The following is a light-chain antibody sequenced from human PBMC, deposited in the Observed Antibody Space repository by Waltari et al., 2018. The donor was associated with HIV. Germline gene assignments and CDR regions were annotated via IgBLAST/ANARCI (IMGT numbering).Light chain of an antibody. CDR1: QSLLHSDGYNY. V-gene: IGKV2-28*01. J-gene: IGKJ5*01. CDR2: LGS. Sequence: DIVMTQSPLSLPVTPGEPASISCRSSQSLLHSDGYNYLDWYLQKPGQSPQLLIYLGSNRATGVPDRFSGSGSGTDFILKISRVEAEDVGVYYCMQALQTAITFGQGKRLEIK. CDR3: MQALQTAIT.